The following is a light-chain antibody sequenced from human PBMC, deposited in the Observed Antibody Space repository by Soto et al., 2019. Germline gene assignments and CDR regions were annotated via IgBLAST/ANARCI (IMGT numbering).Light chain of an antibody. V-gene: IGKV3-15*01. J-gene: IGKJ4*01. Sequence: EIAMTQSPATLSVSPGERATLPCRASQSVSSILAWYQQKPGQAPRLLIYGASTRATDIPARFSGSGSGTEFTLTISSLQSEDFAVYYCQQYNNWPLTFGGGTKVDIK. CDR3: QQYNNWPLT. CDR2: GAS. CDR1: QSVSSI.